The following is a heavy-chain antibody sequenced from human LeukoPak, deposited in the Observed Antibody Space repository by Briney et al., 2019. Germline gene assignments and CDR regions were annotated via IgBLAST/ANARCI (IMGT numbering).Heavy chain of an antibody. J-gene: IGHJ4*02. V-gene: IGHV3-23*01. CDR2: ISGSAGST. CDR1: GFTFSRYA. Sequence: PGGSLRLSCAASGFTFSRYAMSWVRQAPGKGLEWVSTISGSAGSTYYADSVKGRFTISRDNSKNTLYLQMNSLRAEDTAVYYCAKDRGIISDYWGQGTLVTVSS. D-gene: IGHD3-10*01. CDR3: AKDRGIISDY.